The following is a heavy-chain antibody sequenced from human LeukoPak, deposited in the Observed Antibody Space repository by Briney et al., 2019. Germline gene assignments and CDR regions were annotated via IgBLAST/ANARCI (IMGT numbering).Heavy chain of an antibody. J-gene: IGHJ4*02. CDR3: ARPGGFWSGPQPPDY. D-gene: IGHD3-3*01. V-gene: IGHV5-51*01. CDR2: IYPGDSDT. Sequence: GESLKISCKGSGYSFTSYWIGWVRQMPGEGLEWMGIIYPGDSDTRYSPSFQGQVTISADKSISTAYLQRSSLKASDTAMYYCARPGGFWSGPQPPDYWGQGTLVTVSS. CDR1: GYSFTSYW.